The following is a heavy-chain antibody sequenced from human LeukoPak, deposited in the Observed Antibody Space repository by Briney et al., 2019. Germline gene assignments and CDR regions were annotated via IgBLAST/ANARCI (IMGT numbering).Heavy chain of an antibody. CDR1: GGSISSSDYY. CDR2: IYYSGST. Sequence: PSQTLSLTCTVSGGSISSSDYYWSWIRQPLGKGLEWIGYIYYSGSTYSNPSLKSRVTISIDTSKNQFLLKLSSVTAADTAVYYCARDRYECSGGICSPYNWFDPWGQGTLVTVSS. J-gene: IGHJ5*02. CDR3: ARDRYECSGGICSPYNWFDP. V-gene: IGHV4-30-4*01. D-gene: IGHD2-15*01.